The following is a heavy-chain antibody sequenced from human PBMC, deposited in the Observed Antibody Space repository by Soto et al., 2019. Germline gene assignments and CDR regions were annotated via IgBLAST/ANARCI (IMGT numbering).Heavy chain of an antibody. CDR1: GFTFSSYA. CDR2: ISGSGGST. Sequence: EVQLLESGGGLVQPGGSLRLSCTASGFTFSSYAMSWVRQAPGKGLEWVSVISGSGGSTYYADSVKGRFTISRDNSKNTLYLKMNSLRAEDTAVYYCASRTSGWYFDYWGQGTLVTVSS. J-gene: IGHJ4*02. D-gene: IGHD6-19*01. V-gene: IGHV3-23*01. CDR3: ASRTSGWYFDY.